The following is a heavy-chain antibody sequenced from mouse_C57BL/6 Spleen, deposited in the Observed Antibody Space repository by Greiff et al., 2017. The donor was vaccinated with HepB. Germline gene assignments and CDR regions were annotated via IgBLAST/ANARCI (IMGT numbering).Heavy chain of an antibody. CDR1: GYTFTSYW. V-gene: IGHV1-50*01. D-gene: IGHD1-1*01. CDR3: ARKITTFYAMDY. Sequence: QVQLQQPGAELVKPGASVKLSCKASGYTFTSYWMQWVKQRPGQGLEWIGEIDPSDSYTNYNQKFKGKATLTVDTSSSTAYMQLSSLTSEDSAVYYCARKITTFYAMDYWGQGTSVTVSS. CDR2: IDPSDSYT. J-gene: IGHJ4*01.